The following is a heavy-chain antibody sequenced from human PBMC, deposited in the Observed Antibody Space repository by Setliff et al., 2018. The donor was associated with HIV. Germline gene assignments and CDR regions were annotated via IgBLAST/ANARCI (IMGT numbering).Heavy chain of an antibody. D-gene: IGHD5-18*01. V-gene: IGHV1-46*01. CDR2: INPSGGST. J-gene: IGHJ6*02. CDR1: GYTFTRHY. CDR3: ARGADTARLPREYYYYYGMDV. Sequence: ASVKVSCKASGYTFTRHYMHWVRQAPGQGLEWMGIINPSGGSTYSAQNFQGRVTLTRDTSTSTVYMEPRSLRSEDTAMYYCARGADTARLPREYYYYYGMDVWGQGTTVTVSS.